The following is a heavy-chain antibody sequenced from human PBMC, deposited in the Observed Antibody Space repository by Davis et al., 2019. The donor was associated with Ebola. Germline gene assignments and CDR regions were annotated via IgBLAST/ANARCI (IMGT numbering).Heavy chain of an antibody. CDR1: GGSISSHY. Sequence: MPSETLSLTCTVSGGSISSHYWSWVRQPPGKGLEWIAFIYSSGSTNYNTSLKSRVTISVDTSKNQFSLKLSSVTAADTAVYYCARLRRDAFDIWGQGTMVTVSS. CDR3: ARLRRDAFDI. V-gene: IGHV4-4*08. CDR2: IYSSGST. J-gene: IGHJ3*02.